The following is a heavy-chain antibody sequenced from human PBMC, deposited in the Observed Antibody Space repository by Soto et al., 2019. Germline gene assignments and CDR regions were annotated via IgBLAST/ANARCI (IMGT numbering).Heavy chain of an antibody. V-gene: IGHV1-18*04. D-gene: IGHD3-22*01. CDR3: AREIRIRYYYDSSGYYPSTGWFDP. Sequence: ASVKVACKASGYTFTSYGISWVRQAPGEGREWMGCISAYNGNTNCAQKLQGIVTMTTDTSTSTAYMELRSLRSDDTAVYYCAREIRIRYYYDSSGYYPSTGWFDPWGQGTLVTVSS. CDR2: ISAYNGNT. CDR1: GYTFTSYG. J-gene: IGHJ5*02.